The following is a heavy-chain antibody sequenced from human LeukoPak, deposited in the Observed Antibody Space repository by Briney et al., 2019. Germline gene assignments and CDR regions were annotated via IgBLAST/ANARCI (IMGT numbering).Heavy chain of an antibody. CDR1: GFTVSSNY. CDR2: IYSGGST. V-gene: IGHV3-66*01. D-gene: IGHD3-22*01. CDR3: ARVSYDSSGYYPSAVVSAFDI. J-gene: IGHJ3*02. Sequence: GGSLRLSCAASGFTVSSNYMSRVRQAPGKGLEWVSVIYSGGSTYYADSVKGRFTISRDNSKNTLYLQMNSLRAEDTAVYYCARVSYDSSGYYPSAVVSAFDIWGQGTMVTVSS.